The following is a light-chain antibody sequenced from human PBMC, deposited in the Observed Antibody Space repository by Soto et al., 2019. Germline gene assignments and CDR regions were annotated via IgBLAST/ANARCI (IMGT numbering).Light chain of an antibody. Sequence: EIVVTQSPATLSLSPGERATLSCRPSQSVSTYLPWYQQRPGQAPRLLFSDASNRAPDTPARFSGSGSGTDFTLTISSLEPEDFAVYYCQQRGNWPIAFGQGTRLEIK. J-gene: IGKJ5*01. CDR1: QSVSTY. V-gene: IGKV3-11*01. CDR3: QQRGNWPIA. CDR2: DAS.